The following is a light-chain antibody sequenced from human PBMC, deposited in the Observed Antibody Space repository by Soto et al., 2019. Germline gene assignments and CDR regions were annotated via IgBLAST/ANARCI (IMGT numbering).Light chain of an antibody. CDR2: EVN. V-gene: IGLV2-8*01. J-gene: IGLJ1*01. CDR3: SSYAGSSTV. CDR1: SSDVGGYNY. Sequence: QSVLTQPPSASGSPGQSVAISCTGTSSDVGGYNYVSWYQQHPGKAPKLMIYEVNKRPSGVPDRFSGSKSGNTASLTVSGLQAEDEADYYCSSYAGSSTVFGTGTKV.